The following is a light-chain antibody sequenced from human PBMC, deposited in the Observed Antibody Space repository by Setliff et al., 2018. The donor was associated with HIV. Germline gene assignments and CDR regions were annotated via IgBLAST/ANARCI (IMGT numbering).Light chain of an antibody. Sequence: QSALAQPASVSGSPGQSITISCTGTSSDVGGYNYVSWYQQHPGKAPKLMISDVSKRPSGVSSRFSGSKSGNTASLTISGLPTEDEADYYCSSYTSSSTYVFGTGTKVTVL. CDR3: SSYTSSSTYV. CDR2: DVS. J-gene: IGLJ1*01. V-gene: IGLV2-14*01. CDR1: SSDVGGYNY.